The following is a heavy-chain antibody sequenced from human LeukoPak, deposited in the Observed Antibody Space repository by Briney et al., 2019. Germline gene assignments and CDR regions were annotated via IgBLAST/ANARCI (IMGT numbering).Heavy chain of an antibody. Sequence: ASVKVSCKASGYTFGSYSINWVRQAPGQGLAWLGWLNTHNGDTKYTQKFRGRVTLTTDSSTSTAYMELTSLRSDDTAIYYCARGRAAADDFDLWGQGTPVTVSS. V-gene: IGHV1-18*01. CDR3: ARGRAAADDFDL. J-gene: IGHJ4*02. CDR2: LNTHNGDT. D-gene: IGHD6-13*01. CDR1: GYTFGSYS.